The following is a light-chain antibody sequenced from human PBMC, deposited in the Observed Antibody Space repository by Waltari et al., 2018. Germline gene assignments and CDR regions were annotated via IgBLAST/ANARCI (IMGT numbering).Light chain of an antibody. CDR2: GNS. CDR3: QSYDSSHVV. J-gene: IGLJ2*01. Sequence: QSVLTQPPSVSWAPGQRGTLPRTGSRSHLRARYYVHWYRPLPGTAPHLPLYGNSNRPPGVPDRFSGSKSGTSASLAITGLQAEDEADYYCQSYDSSHVVFGGGTKLTVL. V-gene: IGLV1-40*01. CDR1: RSHLRARYY.